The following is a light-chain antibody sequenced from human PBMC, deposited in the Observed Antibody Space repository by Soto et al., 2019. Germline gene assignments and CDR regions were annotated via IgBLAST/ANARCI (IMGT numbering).Light chain of an antibody. CDR1: RSNIGTNT. CDR3: AAWDDSLNGRV. J-gene: IGLJ2*01. CDR2: SDN. Sequence: QPVLTQPPSTSATPGQRVTISCSGRRSNIGTNTVTWYQQLPGTAPKLLIYSDNQRPSGVPDRFSGSKSGTSASLAITDLQSEDEADYYCAAWDDSLNGRVFGGGTKLTVL. V-gene: IGLV1-44*01.